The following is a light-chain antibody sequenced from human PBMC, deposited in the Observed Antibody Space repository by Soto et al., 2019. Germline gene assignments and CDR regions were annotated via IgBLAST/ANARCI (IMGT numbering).Light chain of an antibody. V-gene: IGKV3-15*01. Sequence: EIEMTQSPATLSVSPGERATHTCRASQSVSSNLAWYQQKPGQAPRLLIYGASTRATGIPARFSGSGSGTEFTLTISSLQSEDFAVYYCQQYNNWPPWTFGQGTKVEIK. CDR2: GAS. CDR1: QSVSSN. J-gene: IGKJ1*01. CDR3: QQYNNWPPWT.